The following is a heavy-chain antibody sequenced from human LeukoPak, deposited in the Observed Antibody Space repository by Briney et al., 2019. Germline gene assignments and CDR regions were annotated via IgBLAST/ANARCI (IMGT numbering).Heavy chain of an antibody. CDR3: ARDGPDFDY. V-gene: IGHV3-30-3*01. Sequence: GGSLRLSCAASGFTFSSYAMHWVRQAPGKGLEWVAVIPYDGSNKYYADSVQGRFTISRDNSKNTLYLQMNSLRVEDTAVYYCARDGPDFDYWGQGTLVTVSS. J-gene: IGHJ4*02. CDR2: IPYDGSNK. CDR1: GFTFSSYA.